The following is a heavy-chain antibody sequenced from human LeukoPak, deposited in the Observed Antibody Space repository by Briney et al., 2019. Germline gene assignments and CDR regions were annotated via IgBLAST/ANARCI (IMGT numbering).Heavy chain of an antibody. CDR1: GFTFSDYY. Sequence: PGGSLRLSCAASGFTFSDYYMSWIRQAPGKGLGWVSYISSSGSTIYYADSVKGRFTISRDNAKNSLYLQMNSLRAEDTAVYYCARDSVYYSLYYYYYMDVWGKGTTVTVSS. CDR2: ISSSGSTI. D-gene: IGHD2-15*01. CDR3: ARDSVYYSLYYYYYMDV. J-gene: IGHJ6*03. V-gene: IGHV3-11*04.